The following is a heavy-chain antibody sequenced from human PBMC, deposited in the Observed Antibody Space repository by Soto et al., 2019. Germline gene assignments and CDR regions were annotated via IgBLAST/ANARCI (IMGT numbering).Heavy chain of an antibody. V-gene: IGHV3-7*01. J-gene: IGHJ4*02. Sequence: GGSLRLSCAASGFTFSSYSMTWVRQAPGKGLEWVANIKEDGSEKYYVDSVKGRFTISRDNVKNSLYLQMNSLRAEDTAVYYCASGFGPFHWGQGTLVTVSS. CDR3: ASGFGPFH. CDR1: GFTFSSYS. CDR2: IKEDGSEK. D-gene: IGHD3-10*01.